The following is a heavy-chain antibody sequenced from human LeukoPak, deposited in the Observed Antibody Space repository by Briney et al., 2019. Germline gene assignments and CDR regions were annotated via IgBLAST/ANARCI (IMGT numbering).Heavy chain of an antibody. CDR3: ASQYYLSPYAFDI. V-gene: IGHV4-39*07. CDR1: GGSISSSSYY. Sequence: SETLSLTCTVSGGSISSSSYYWGWIRQPPGKGLEWIGSIYYSGSTYYNPSLKSRVTISVDTSKNQFSLKLSSVTAADTAVYYCASQYYLSPYAFDIWGQGTMVTVSS. D-gene: IGHD3-16*01. CDR2: IYYSGST. J-gene: IGHJ3*02.